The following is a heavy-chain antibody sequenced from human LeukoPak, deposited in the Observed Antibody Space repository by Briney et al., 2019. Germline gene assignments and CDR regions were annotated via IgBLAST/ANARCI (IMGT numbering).Heavy chain of an antibody. J-gene: IGHJ4*02. CDR3: ATTPRDLGNEGYY. Sequence: GGSLRLSCAASGFTFSSYAMHWVRQAPGKGLEWVAVISYDGSNKYYADSVKGRFTISRDNSKNTLYLQMNSLRAEDTAVFYCATTPRDLGNEGYYWGQGTLVTVSS. D-gene: IGHD1-26*01. CDR1: GFTFSSYA. CDR2: ISYDGSNK. V-gene: IGHV3-30-3*01.